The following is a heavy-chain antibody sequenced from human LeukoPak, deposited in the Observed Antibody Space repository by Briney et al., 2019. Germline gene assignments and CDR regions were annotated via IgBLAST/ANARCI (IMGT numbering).Heavy chain of an antibody. CDR3: ARVMEGYCSGCSCYVRENWFDP. D-gene: IGHD2-15*01. CDR1: GGSISSYY. Sequence: SETLSLTCTVSGGSISSYYWSWIRQPPGKGLEWIGYIYYSGSTSYTPSLKSRVTISVDASKNQFTLNLSSVAAADTAVYYCARVMEGYCSGCSCYVRENWFDPWGQGTLVTVSS. V-gene: IGHV4-59*01. CDR2: IYYSGST. J-gene: IGHJ5*02.